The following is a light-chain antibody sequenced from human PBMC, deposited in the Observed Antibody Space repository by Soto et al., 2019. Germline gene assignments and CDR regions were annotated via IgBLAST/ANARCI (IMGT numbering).Light chain of an antibody. CDR1: QSISNN. CDR3: LQYNIWPRA. CDR2: GAS. Sequence: EIVMTQSPATLSASPGERATLSCRASQSISNNLAWYQQKPGQAPRLLIHGASTRATGIPARFSGSGSGTEFTLTIGSLQSEDFAVYYCLQYNIWPRAFGQGTKLEIK. J-gene: IGKJ2*01. V-gene: IGKV3-15*01.